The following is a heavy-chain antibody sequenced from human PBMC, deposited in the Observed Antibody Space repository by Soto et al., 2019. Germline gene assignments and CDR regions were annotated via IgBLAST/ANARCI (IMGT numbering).Heavy chain of an antibody. CDR1: GFTFSNYA. J-gene: IGHJ4*02. D-gene: IGHD2-21*02. Sequence: GGSLRLSCVVSGFTFSNYAMTWVRQAPGKGLEWVSGISGSGDSTHYADSVKGRFTISRDNSKSAVYLQMNNVRAEDTAVYYCASQRGIVVVSAADYWGRGTLVTVSS. CDR2: ISGSGDST. V-gene: IGHV3-23*01. CDR3: ASQRGIVVVSAADY.